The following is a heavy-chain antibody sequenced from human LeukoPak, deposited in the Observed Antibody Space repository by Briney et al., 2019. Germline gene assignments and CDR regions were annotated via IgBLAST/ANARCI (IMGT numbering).Heavy chain of an antibody. V-gene: IGHV3-21*01. J-gene: IGHJ4*02. CDR1: GFTFSSYS. D-gene: IGHD6-19*01. Sequence: GGSLRLSCAASGFTFSSYSMNWVRQAPGKGLEWVSSISSSSSYIYYADSVKGRFTISRDNAKSSLCLQMNSLRAQNTAVYYCARVEYSSGWYADYWGQGTLVTVSS. CDR2: ISSSSSYI. CDR3: ARVEYSSGWYADY.